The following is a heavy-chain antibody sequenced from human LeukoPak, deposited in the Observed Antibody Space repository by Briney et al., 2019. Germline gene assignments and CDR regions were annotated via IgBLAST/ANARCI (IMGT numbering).Heavy chain of an antibody. V-gene: IGHV1-18*01. CDR2: ISAYNGNT. CDR3: ARDRPFYYDSTGYPYYFDY. Sequence: ALVKVSCKASGYTFTSYGISWVRQAPGQGLEWMGWISAYNGNTNYAQKLQGRVTMTTDTSTSTAYMELGSLRSDDTAVYYCARDRPFYYDSTGYPYYFDYWGQGTLVTVSS. CDR1: GYTFTSYG. J-gene: IGHJ4*02. D-gene: IGHD3-22*01.